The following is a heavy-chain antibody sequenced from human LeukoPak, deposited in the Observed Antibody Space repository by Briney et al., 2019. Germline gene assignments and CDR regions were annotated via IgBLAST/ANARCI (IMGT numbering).Heavy chain of an antibody. CDR1: GYRFISHY. CDR2: MHAGNGNT. CDR3: AREGSYCVGGDCYSFDF. J-gene: IGHJ4*02. D-gene: IGHD2-21*02. Sequence: ASVKVSCKASGYRFISHYIHWVRQAPGQGPEWLGWMHAGNGNTRYPEKFEGRVTMARDTSSNTAYMDLTSLRSDDTAVYYCAREGSYCVGGDCYSFDFWGQGTLVTVSS. V-gene: IGHV1-2*02.